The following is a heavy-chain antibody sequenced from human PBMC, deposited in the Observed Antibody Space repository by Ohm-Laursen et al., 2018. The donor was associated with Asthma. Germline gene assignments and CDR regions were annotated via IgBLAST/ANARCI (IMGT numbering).Heavy chain of an antibody. CDR1: GFTFSSYG. CDR2: ISYDGSNK. Sequence: SLRLSCSAPGFTFSSYGMHWVRQAPGKGLEWVAVISYDGSNKYYADSVKGRFTISRDNSKNTLYLQMNSLRAEDTAVYYCAKPYRIAAAGDKLAAFDYWGQGTLVTVSS. D-gene: IGHD6-13*01. J-gene: IGHJ4*02. V-gene: IGHV3-30*18. CDR3: AKPYRIAAAGDKLAAFDY.